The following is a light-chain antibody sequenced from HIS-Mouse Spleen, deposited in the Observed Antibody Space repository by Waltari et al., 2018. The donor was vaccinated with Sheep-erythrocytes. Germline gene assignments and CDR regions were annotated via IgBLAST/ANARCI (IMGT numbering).Light chain of an antibody. V-gene: IGLV2-23*01. CDR1: SSNIGNNA. J-gene: IGLJ2*01. CDR3: CSYAGSSTLV. Sequence: QSVLTQPPSVSEAPRQRVTISCSGSSSNIGNNAVNWYQQLPGKAPKLMIYEGSKRPSGVSNRFSGSKSGNTASLTISGLQAEDEADYYCCSYAGSSTLVFGGGTKLTVL. CDR2: EGS.